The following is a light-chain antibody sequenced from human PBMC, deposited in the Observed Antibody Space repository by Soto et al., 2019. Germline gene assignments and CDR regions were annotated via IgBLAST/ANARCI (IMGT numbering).Light chain of an antibody. Sequence: EIVLTQSPATLSLSPGERATLSCRASQSVSSYLAWYQQKPGQAPRLLISDASNRATGIPARFSGSGSGTDFPLTISSLEPEDFEVYYCQQRSNWLFTFGPGTKVDIK. CDR1: QSVSSY. CDR2: DAS. V-gene: IGKV3-11*01. CDR3: QQRSNWLFT. J-gene: IGKJ3*01.